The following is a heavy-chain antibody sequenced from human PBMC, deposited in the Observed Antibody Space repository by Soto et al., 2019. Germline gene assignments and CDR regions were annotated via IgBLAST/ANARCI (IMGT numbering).Heavy chain of an antibody. Sequence: ASVKVSCKPSRSTFTSYGISWVRQAPGQGLEWMGWISAYNGNTNYAQKLQGRVTMTTDTSTSTAYMELRSLRSADTAVYSCAGVGTYYGSSGYYLGYFDYWGRLPLVAV. D-gene: IGHD3-22*01. CDR2: ISAYNGNT. J-gene: IGHJ4*02. V-gene: IGHV1-18*04. CDR1: RSTFTSYG. CDR3: AGVGTYYGSSGYYLGYFDY.